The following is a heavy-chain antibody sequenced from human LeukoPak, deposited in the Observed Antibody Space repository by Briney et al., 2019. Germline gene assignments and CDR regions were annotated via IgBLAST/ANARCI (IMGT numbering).Heavy chain of an antibody. J-gene: IGHJ4*02. CDR2: IRADGSAI. CDR3: ARWIHDSDAWGLDY. D-gene: IGHD3-22*01. Sequence: HPGGSLRLSCAASGFTFSNYYMSWVRQAPGKGLEWVANIRADGSAIFYVDSLKGRFTVSRDNTKNSLYLQMSSLRVEDTAVYYCARWIHDSDAWGLDYWGQGTLVTVSS. V-gene: IGHV3-7*04. CDR1: GFTFSNYY.